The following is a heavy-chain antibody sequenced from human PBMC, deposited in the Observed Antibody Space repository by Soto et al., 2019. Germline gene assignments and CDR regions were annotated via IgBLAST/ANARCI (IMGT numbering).Heavy chain of an antibody. CDR3: AKGNEDISGPSIDLFDP. CDR1: GFTFSNYA. J-gene: IGHJ5*02. D-gene: IGHD3-22*01. V-gene: IGHV3-30*18. Sequence: GGALRLSCAASGFTFSNYAMHWVLQAPCKGPEWVAAISYDGRNKYYADSEKGRFTISRDNSKNTLDLQKNSLRAEDTAVYYCAKGNEDISGPSIDLFDPWGQGTLVTVSS. CDR2: ISYDGRNK.